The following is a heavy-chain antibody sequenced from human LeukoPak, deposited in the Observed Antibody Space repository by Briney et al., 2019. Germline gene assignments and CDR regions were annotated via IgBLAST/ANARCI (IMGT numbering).Heavy chain of an antibody. V-gene: IGHV4-4*07. CDR1: GGSISSHY. D-gene: IGHD6-19*01. CDR3: ARDSNGNSGWYIWAAFDP. CDR2: IYTSGST. Sequence: SETLSLTCTVSGGSISSHYWTWIRQPAGKGLEWIGRIYTSGSTNYNPSLKSRVTMSVDTSKNQFSLKLSSVTAADTAVYYCARDSNGNSGWYIWAAFDPWGQGTLVTVSS. J-gene: IGHJ5*02.